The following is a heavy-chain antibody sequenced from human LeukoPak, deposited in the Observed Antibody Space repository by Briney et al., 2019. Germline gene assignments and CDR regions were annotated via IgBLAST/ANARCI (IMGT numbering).Heavy chain of an antibody. CDR1: GFTVSSNY. CDR3: ARNLYYYDSSGYYYY. Sequence: GGSLRLSCAASGFTVSSNYMSWVRQAPGKGLEWVSAIYTGGSTYYAGSVRGRFTISRDNSKNTLYLQMNSLRAEDTAVYYCARNLYYYDSSGYYYYWGQGTLVTVSS. V-gene: IGHV3-66*01. CDR2: IYTGGST. J-gene: IGHJ4*02. D-gene: IGHD3-22*01.